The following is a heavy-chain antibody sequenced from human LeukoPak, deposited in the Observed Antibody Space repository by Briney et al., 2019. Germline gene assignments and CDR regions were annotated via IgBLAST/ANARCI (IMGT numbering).Heavy chain of an antibody. V-gene: IGHV4-34*01. CDR1: GGSFSGYY. J-gene: IGHJ5*02. D-gene: IGHD3-22*01. Sequence: SETLSPTCVVYGGSFSGYYWSWIRQPPGKGLEWIGEINHSGYTNYNPSLKSRVTMSVDTSKNQFSLKLSSVTAADTAVYYCAVSPTYYYDSSGLSSKAWFDPWGQGTLVTVSS. CDR3: AVSPTYYYDSSGLSSKAWFDP. CDR2: INHSGYT.